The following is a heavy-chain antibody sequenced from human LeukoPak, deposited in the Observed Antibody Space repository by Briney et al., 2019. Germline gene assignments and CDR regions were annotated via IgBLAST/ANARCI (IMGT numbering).Heavy chain of an antibody. CDR3: ARRGYSYGIFDY. Sequence: SETLSLTCTVSGGSVSNSYYWGWIRQPPGKGLEWIGSIYYSGSTYYNPSLKSRVTISVDTSKNQFSLKLSSVTAADTAVYYCARRGYSYGIFDYWGQGTLVTVSS. CDR1: GGSVSNSYY. V-gene: IGHV4-39*01. CDR2: IYYSGST. D-gene: IGHD5-18*01. J-gene: IGHJ4*02.